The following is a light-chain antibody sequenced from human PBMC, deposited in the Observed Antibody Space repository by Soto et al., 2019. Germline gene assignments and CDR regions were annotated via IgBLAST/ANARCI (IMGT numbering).Light chain of an antibody. CDR2: GAS. CDR1: QSVSAN. CDR3: QQYNNCPT. J-gene: IGKJ1*01. Sequence: EIVWTQSPATLSVSPGERATFSCRASQSVSANLAWYHQRPGQAPRLLIYGASTRATGIPARFSGSGSGTEFTLTITSLQSEYFAVYYCQQYNNCPTFGQGTKVEI. V-gene: IGKV3-15*01.